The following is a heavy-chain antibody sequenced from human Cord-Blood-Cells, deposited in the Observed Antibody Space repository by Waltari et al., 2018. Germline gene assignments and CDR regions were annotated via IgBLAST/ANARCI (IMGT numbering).Heavy chain of an antibody. Sequence: EVQLVESGGGLVKPGGSLRLSCAASGFTFSNAWMSWVRQAPGKGLEWVGRIKNKTDGGTPDYAAPVKGRFTISRDDSKNTLYLQMNSLKTEDTAVYYCTTDSPTNWCLFDYWGQGTLVTVSS. D-gene: IGHD2-8*02. CDR2: IKNKTDGGTP. J-gene: IGHJ4*02. CDR1: GFTFSNAW. V-gene: IGHV3-15*01. CDR3: TTDSPTNWCLFDY.